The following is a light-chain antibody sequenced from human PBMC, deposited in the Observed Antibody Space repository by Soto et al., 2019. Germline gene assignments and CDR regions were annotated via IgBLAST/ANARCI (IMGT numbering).Light chain of an antibody. CDR2: VAS. CDR3: QQYCSSPLT. Sequence: EIVLTQSPGTLSLSPGERATLSCRASQSFSSSYLAWYQQKPGQAPSLLIYVASSRATGIPDRFSGSGSGIDFPLTISGLEPEDFAVYYCQQYCSSPLTCGPETKVDIK. V-gene: IGKV3-20*01. J-gene: IGKJ3*01. CDR1: QSFSSSY.